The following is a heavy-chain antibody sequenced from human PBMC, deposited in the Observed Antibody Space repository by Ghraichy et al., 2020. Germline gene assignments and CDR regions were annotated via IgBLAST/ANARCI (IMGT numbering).Heavy chain of an antibody. V-gene: IGHV3-48*02. CDR3: ARYTYYYGSSGYYHFDY. CDR1: GFTFSSYS. Sequence: LSLTCAASGFTFSSYSMNWVRQAPGKGLEWVSHISSGSSTIYYADSVKGRFTISRDNAKNSLYLQMDSLRDEDTAVYYCARYTYYYGSSGYYHFDYWGQGTLVTVSS. J-gene: IGHJ4*02. CDR2: ISSGSSTI. D-gene: IGHD3-22*01.